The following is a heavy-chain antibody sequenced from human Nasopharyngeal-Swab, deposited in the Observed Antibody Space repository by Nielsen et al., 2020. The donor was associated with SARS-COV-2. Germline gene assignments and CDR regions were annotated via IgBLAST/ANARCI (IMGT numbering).Heavy chain of an antibody. D-gene: IGHD6-13*01. V-gene: IGHV3-53*01. CDR3: ARERGVAAAGTWFDP. CDR2: IYSGGST. J-gene: IGHJ5*02. Sequence: WIRQPPGKGLEWVSVIYSGGSTYYADSVKGRFTISRDNSKNTLYLQMNSLRAEDTAVYYCARERGVAAAGTWFDPWGQGTLVTVS.